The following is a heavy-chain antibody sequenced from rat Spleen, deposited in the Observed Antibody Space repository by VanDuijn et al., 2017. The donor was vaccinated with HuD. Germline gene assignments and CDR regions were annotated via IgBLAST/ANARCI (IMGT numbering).Heavy chain of an antibody. CDR3: ARRHYDGAYGYFDF. CDR1: GFTFSNYD. Sequence: EVQLVESGGGLVQPGRSLKLSCAASGFTFSNYDMAWVRQAPTKGLEWVASISTGGGNTYYRDSVKGRFTISRDNAKSTLYLQMDSLGSEDTATYYCARRHYDGAYGYFDFWGPGTMVTVSS. J-gene: IGHJ1*01. D-gene: IGHD1-12*02. V-gene: IGHV5S23*01. CDR2: ISTGGGNT.